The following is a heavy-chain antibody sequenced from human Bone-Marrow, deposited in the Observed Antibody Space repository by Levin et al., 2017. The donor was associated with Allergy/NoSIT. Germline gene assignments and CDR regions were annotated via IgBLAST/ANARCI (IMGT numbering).Heavy chain of an antibody. V-gene: IGHV4-39*01. CDR1: GGSISSSSYY. CDR2: IYYSGST. CDR3: ERQTGTLYDYYYGMDV. J-gene: IGHJ6*02. D-gene: IGHD1-1*01. Sequence: SETLSLTCTVSGGSISSSSYYWGWIRQPPGKGLEWIGSIYYSGSTYYTPSLKSRVTISVDTSKNQFSLRLSSVTAADTAVYYRERQTGTLYDYYYGMDVWGQGTTVTVSS.